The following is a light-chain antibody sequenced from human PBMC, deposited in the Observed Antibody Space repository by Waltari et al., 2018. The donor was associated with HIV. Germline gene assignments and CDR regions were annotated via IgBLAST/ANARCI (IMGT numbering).Light chain of an antibody. V-gene: IGLV3-1*01. J-gene: IGLJ2*01. CDR2: QDS. CDR1: KLGDKY. Sequence: SYELTQPPSVSVSPGQTASITCSGDKLGDKYACWYQQKPGQSPVLVIYQDSKRPSGIPDRFSGSNSGNTATLTISGTQARDEADYYWQAWDSSTVVFGGGTKLTVL. CDR3: QAWDSSTVV.